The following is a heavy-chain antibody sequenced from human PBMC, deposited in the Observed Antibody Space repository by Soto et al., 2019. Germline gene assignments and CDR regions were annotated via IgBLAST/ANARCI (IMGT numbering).Heavy chain of an antibody. CDR2: IYYSGST. J-gene: IGHJ4*02. CDR1: GGSISSYY. CDR3: ARRYGSCFDY. Sequence: QVQLQESGPGLVKPSETLSLTCTVSGGSISSYYWSWIRQPPGKGLEWIGYIYYSGSTNYNPSLTSRVTISVDTSKNQFSLKLSSVTAADTARHYCARRYGSCFDYWGQGTLVTVSS. V-gene: IGHV4-59*08. D-gene: IGHD6-6*01.